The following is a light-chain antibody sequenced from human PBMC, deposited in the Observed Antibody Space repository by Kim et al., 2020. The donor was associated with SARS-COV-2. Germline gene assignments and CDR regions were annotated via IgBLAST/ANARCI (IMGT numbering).Light chain of an antibody. CDR1: RSDFGGYNY. CDR3: SSYAGSNNLV. V-gene: IGLV2-8*01. CDR2: EVS. Sequence: GQAVTIPCTATRSDFGGYNYVSWYQQNPGKAPKLMIYEVSKRPSGVPDRFSGSKSGNTASLTVSGLQAEDEADYYCSSYAGSNNLVFGGGTQLTVL. J-gene: IGLJ2*01.